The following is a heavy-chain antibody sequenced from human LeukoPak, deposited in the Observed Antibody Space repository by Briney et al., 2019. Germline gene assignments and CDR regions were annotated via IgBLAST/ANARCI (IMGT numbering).Heavy chain of an antibody. V-gene: IGHV3-23*01. J-gene: IGHJ4*02. Sequence: GGSLRLSCAASGFTFSSYAMSWVRQAPGKGLEWVSAISGSSGSTYYADSVKGRFTISRDNSKNTLYLQMNSLRAEDTAVYYCAKGYYYDSRRFDYWGQGTLVTVSS. CDR2: ISGSSGST. CDR3: AKGYYYDSRRFDY. CDR1: GFTFSSYA. D-gene: IGHD3-22*01.